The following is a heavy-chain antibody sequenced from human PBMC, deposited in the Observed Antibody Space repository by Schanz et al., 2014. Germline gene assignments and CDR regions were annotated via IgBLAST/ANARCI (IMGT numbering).Heavy chain of an antibody. Sequence: QVQLVQSGAEVKKPGSSVKVSCTASGVTFSSYTINWVRQAPGQGLELMGRIVPLLNVTNYTQKFQGRVTITADKSANTVYMELDSLRSEDTAIYFCGEYGSDSYTDPWGQGTLVSVSS. D-gene: IGHD3-10*01. CDR1: GVTFSSYT. J-gene: IGHJ5*01. V-gene: IGHV1-69*02. CDR2: IVPLLNVT. CDR3: GEYGSDSYTDP.